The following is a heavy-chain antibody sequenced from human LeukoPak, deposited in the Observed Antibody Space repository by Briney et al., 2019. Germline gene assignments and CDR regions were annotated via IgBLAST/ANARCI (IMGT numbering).Heavy chain of an antibody. CDR1: GFTFDDYA. V-gene: IGHV3-9*01. CDR2: ISWNSGSI. J-gene: IGHJ4*02. Sequence: PGGSLRLSCAASGFTFDDYAMHWVRQAPGKGLEWVSGISWNSGSIGYADSVKGRFTISRDNAKNSLYLQMNSLRAEDTAVYYCCHGRWTYWGQGTLVTVSS. CDR3: CHGRWTY. D-gene: IGHD1-26*01.